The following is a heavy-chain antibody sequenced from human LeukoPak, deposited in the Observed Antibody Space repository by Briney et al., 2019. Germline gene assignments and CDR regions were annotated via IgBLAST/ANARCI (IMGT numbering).Heavy chain of an antibody. D-gene: IGHD5-18*01. J-gene: IGHJ6*02. CDR2: ISWNSGSI. CDR1: GFTFDDYA. CDR3: ANSWIQLWYGMDV. V-gene: IGHV3-9*01. Sequence: GGSLRLSCAASGFTFDDYAMHWVRQAPGKGLEWVSGISWNSGSIGYADSVKGRFTISRDNSKNTLYLQMNSLRAEDTAVYYCANSWIQLWYGMDVWGQGTTVTVSS.